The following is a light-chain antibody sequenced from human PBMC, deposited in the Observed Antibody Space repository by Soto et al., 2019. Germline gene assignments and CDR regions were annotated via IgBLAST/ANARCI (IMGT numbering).Light chain of an antibody. CDR3: QQFGSSRT. J-gene: IGKJ1*01. Sequence: EIVLTQSPGTLSLSPGERATLSCRASQSVSSSSLAWYQQKPGQAPRLLIYDASSRATGIPEGFSGSGSGTDFTLTVSRLEPEDFAVYYCQQFGSSRTFGQGT. CDR2: DAS. CDR1: QSVSSSS. V-gene: IGKV3-20*01.